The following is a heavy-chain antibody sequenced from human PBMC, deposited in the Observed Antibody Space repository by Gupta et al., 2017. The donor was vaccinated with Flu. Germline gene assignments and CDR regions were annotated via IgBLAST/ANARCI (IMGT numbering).Heavy chain of an antibody. CDR2: ISYDGSNK. V-gene: IGHV3-30*18. Sequence: QVQLVESGGGVVQPGRSQRLSCVASGFTFSSHGMYWVRQAPGKGLEWVAGISYDGSNKYYADSVKGRFTISRDNSKNTLYLQMDSLRGEDTAVYYCAKHEMTTGHYYGVDVWGQGTTVTAS. J-gene: IGHJ6*02. D-gene: IGHD1-1*01. CDR1: GFTFSSHG. CDR3: AKHEMTTGHYYGVDV.